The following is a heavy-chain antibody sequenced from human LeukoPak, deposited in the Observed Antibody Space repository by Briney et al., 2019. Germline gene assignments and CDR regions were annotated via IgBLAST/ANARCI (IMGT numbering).Heavy chain of an antibody. J-gene: IGHJ4*02. CDR2: ISWNSGSI. CDR3: AKDRGIAAAGDGGNIFDY. D-gene: IGHD6-13*01. V-gene: IGHV3-9*01. CDR1: KFTFDDYA. Sequence: PGGSLRLSCAASKFTFDDYAMYWVRHAPGKGLEWVSGISWNSGSIGYADSVKGRFTISRDNAKNSLYLQMNSLRAEDTALYYCAKDRGIAAAGDGGNIFDYWGQGTLVTVSS.